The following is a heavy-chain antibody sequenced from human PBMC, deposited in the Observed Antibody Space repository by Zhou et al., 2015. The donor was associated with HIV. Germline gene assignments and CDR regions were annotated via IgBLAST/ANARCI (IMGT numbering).Heavy chain of an antibody. CDR3: ARDRGGATRPDWRYFDL. D-gene: IGHD6-6*01. CDR1: EGTFSSYG. Sequence: QVQLVQSGAEVKKPGSSVKVSCKASEGTFSSYGISWVRQAPGQGLEWMGGITPVLGTSKDAQKFQGRVSITADRSTSTAYMELRSLRSEDTAVYYCARDRGGATRPDWRYFDLWGRGTLVIVSS. CDR2: ITPVLGTS. J-gene: IGHJ2*01. V-gene: IGHV1-69*06.